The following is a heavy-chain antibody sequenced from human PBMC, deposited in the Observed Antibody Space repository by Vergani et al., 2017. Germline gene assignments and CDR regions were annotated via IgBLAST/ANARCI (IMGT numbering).Heavy chain of an antibody. J-gene: IGHJ6*02. CDR1: GYTFTSYY. CDR2: INPSGGST. Sequence: QVQLVQSGAEVKKPGASVKVSCKASGYTFTSYYMHWVRQAPGQGLEWMGIINPSGGSTSYAQKFQGRVTMTRDTSTSTVYMELSSLRSEDTAVYYCAREGEINRSGGSCYYRGANYYYGMDVWGQGTTVTVSS. V-gene: IGHV1-46*03. CDR3: AREGEINRSGGSCYYRGANYYYGMDV. D-gene: IGHD2-15*01.